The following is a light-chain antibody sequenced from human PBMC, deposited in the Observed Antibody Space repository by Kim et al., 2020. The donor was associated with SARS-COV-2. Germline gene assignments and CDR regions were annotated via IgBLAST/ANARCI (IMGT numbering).Light chain of an antibody. CDR1: NSDIGGYNY. CDR3: SSYTSSKTWL. V-gene: IGLV2-14*03. J-gene: IGLJ3*02. CDR2: DVT. Sequence: GQWITISCTGTNSDIGGYNYVSWYQHHPGKAPKLLIYDVTKRPSGVSNRFSGSKSGSTASLTICGLQAEDEADYYCSSYTSSKTWLFGGGTQLTVL.